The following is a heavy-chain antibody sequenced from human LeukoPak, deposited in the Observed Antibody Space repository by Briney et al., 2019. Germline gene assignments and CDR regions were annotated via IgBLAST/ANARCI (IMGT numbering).Heavy chain of an antibody. CDR1: GFTFSSYS. CDR3: ARDFEGGYGAFDY. V-gene: IGHV3-48*04. J-gene: IGHJ4*02. CDR2: ISGSGSVS. D-gene: IGHD5-12*01. Sequence: GGSLRLSCAASGFTFSSYSMNWVRQAPGKGLEWISYISGSGSVSYYEDSVKGRFTISRDNAKNSLYLQMNSLRAEDTAVYYCARDFEGGYGAFDYWGQGTLVTVSS.